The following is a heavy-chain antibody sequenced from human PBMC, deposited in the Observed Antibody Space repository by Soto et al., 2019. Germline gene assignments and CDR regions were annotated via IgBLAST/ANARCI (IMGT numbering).Heavy chain of an antibody. Sequence: GSLRLSCAASGFAFSRYAMHWVRQAPGKDLEWVAVMSYDGSNIYYADSVRGRMTISRDNSKNTPYLQVDSLRSEDTAVYYCARVGITGTTFRGFDYWGQGTLVTVSS. V-gene: IGHV3-30-3*01. CDR2: MSYDGSNI. CDR1: GFAFSRYA. J-gene: IGHJ4*02. D-gene: IGHD1-20*01. CDR3: ARVGITGTTFRGFDY.